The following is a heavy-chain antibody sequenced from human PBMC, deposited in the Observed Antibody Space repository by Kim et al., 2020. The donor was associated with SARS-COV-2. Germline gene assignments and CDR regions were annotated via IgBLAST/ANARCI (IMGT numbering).Heavy chain of an antibody. V-gene: IGHV4-30-4*01. J-gene: IGHJ4*02. CDR3: ARGGRSPGYFDY. CDR2: IYYSGST. Sequence: SETLSLTCTVSGGSISSGDYYWSWIRQPPGKGLEWIGYIYYSGSTYYNPSLKSRVTISVDTSKNQFSLKLSSVTAADTAVYYCARGGRSPGYFDYWGQGTLVTVSS. D-gene: IGHD3-16*01. CDR1: GGSISSGDYY.